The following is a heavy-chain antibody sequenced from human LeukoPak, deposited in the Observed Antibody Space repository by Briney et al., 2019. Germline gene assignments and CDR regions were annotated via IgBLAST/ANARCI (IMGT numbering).Heavy chain of an antibody. CDR1: GYSFTSYW. J-gene: IGHJ4*02. CDR2: IYPGDSDT. D-gene: IGHD5-24*01. Sequence: MTGESLKISCKGSGYSFTSYWIGWVRQMPGKGLEWMGIIYPGDSDTRYSPSFQGQVTISADKSISTAYLQWSSLKASDTAMCYCARLSLPGWMATNTGGYFDYWGQGTLVTVSS. CDR3: ARLSLPGWMATNTGGYFDY. V-gene: IGHV5-51*01.